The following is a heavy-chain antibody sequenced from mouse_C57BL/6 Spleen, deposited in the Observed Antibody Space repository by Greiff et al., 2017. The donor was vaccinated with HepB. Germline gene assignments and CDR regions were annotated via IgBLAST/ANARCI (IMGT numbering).Heavy chain of an antibody. CDR2: IDPSDSET. CDR1: GYTFTSYW. Sequence: QVQLQQPGAELVRPGSSVKLSCKASGYTFTSYWMHWVKQRPIQGLEWIGNIDPSDSETHYNQKFKDKATLTVDKSSSTAYMQLSSLTSEDSAVYYCAREVAFTTVGHCDYWRPGTTLTVS. CDR3: AREVAFTTVGHCDY. V-gene: IGHV1-52*01. J-gene: IGHJ2*01. D-gene: IGHD1-1*01.